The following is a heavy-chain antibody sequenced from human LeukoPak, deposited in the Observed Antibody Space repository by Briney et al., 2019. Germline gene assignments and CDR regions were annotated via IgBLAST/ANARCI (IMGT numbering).Heavy chain of an antibody. Sequence: SETLSLTCTVSGGSINTYYWNWIRQPPGKGLEWIGYIYYTGSTNSNPSLKSRVTMSLDTSKNQFSLKLSSVTAEDTAVYYCASRGHSGFYGLDVWGQGTTVTVSS. D-gene: IGHD3-10*01. CDR1: GGSINTYY. CDR3: ASRGHSGFYGLDV. CDR2: IYYTGST. J-gene: IGHJ6*02. V-gene: IGHV4-59*08.